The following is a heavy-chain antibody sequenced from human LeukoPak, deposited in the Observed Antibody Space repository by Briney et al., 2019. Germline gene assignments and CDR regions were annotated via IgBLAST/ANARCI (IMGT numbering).Heavy chain of an antibody. CDR2: NSADNGNT. J-gene: IGHJ6*02. CDR1: GYTFINYG. CDR3: ARVIPQGPYYYHGMDV. V-gene: IGHV1-18*01. Sequence: ASVKVSCKASGYTFINYGTIWVRQAPGQGLEWMGWNSADNGNTNYAQKLQDRVTMTTNTSTSTAYMELRSLRSDDTALYYCARVIPQGPYYYHGMDVWGQGTTVTVSS. D-gene: IGHD3-16*01.